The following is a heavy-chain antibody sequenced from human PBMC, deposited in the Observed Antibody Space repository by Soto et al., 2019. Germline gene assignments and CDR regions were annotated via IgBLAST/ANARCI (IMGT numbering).Heavy chain of an antibody. CDR1: GFTFSSHP. J-gene: IGHJ4*02. CDR2: ISYDGGNQ. Sequence: GGSRRLSCEASGFTFSSHPMHWVRQAPGKGLEWVTVISYDGGNQYYADSVKGRFTISRDNSKDTLYLQMHSLRSDDTAVYFCARGPITQTSFIDHWGQGTLVTVS. CDR3: ARGPITQTSFIDH. D-gene: IGHD1-20*01. V-gene: IGHV3-30-3*01.